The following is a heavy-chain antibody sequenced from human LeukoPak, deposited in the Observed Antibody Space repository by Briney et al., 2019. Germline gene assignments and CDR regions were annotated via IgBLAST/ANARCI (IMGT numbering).Heavy chain of an antibody. CDR2: ISGYNGNT. CDR1: GHTFTSYA. Sequence: ASVKVSCKASGHTFTSYAMNWVRQAPGQGLEWMGWISGYNGNTKYAQKFQGRVTMTTDTSTSTAYTELRSLRSDDTAVYYCARDPYDFLTGHYSGSGGDYWGQGTLVTVSS. J-gene: IGHJ4*02. CDR3: ARDPYDFLTGHYSGSGGDY. D-gene: IGHD3-9*01. V-gene: IGHV1-18*01.